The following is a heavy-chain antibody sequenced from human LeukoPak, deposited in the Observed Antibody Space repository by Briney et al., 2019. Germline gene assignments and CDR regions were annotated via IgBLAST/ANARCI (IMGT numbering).Heavy chain of an antibody. Sequence: PSETLSLTCTVSGGSISSSSYYWGWIRQPPGKGLEWIGSIYYSGSTYYNPSLKSRVTISVDTSKNQFSPKLSSVTAADTAVYYCARHLGIRSGENGDYWGQGTLVTVSS. D-gene: IGHD3-3*01. CDR3: ARHLGIRSGENGDY. V-gene: IGHV4-39*01. CDR2: IYYSGST. CDR1: GGSISSSSYY. J-gene: IGHJ4*02.